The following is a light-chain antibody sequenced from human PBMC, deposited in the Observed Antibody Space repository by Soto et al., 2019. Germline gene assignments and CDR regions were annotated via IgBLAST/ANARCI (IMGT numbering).Light chain of an antibody. CDR3: QQSYSTPLT. J-gene: IGKJ4*01. Sequence: DIQMTQSPSSLSSSVGDRVTITCRASQSISSYLKWYQQKPGNAPTLLIYAASSLKSAVPSRFSGSGSGTDFTITISILQAEDVASYCCQQSYSTPLTFGGGTKVEIK. CDR1: QSISSY. CDR2: AAS. V-gene: IGKV1-39*01.